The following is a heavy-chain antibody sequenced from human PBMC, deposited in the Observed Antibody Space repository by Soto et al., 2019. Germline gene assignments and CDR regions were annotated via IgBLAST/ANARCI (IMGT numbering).Heavy chain of an antibody. J-gene: IGHJ3*02. CDR1: GFTFGGYA. Sequence: SLRLSCTASGFTFGGYAMSWFRQAPGKGLEWVGFIRSKAYGGTTEYAASVKGGFTISRDDSKSIAYLQMNSLKTEDTAVYYCTRPSAMLGTYAFDIWGQGTMVTVSS. D-gene: IGHD7-27*01. CDR2: IRSKAYGGTT. CDR3: TRPSAMLGTYAFDI. V-gene: IGHV3-49*03.